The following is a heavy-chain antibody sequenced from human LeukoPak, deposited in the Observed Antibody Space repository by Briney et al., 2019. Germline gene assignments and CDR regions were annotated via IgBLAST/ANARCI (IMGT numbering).Heavy chain of an antibody. CDR3: TREVDGMSAY. D-gene: IGHD1-14*01. Sequence: GGSLRLSCTASGSNFWNYAMSWVRQAPGKGLEWLGFIRSKASGGAIEYDPSVDGRFTISRDDSKSIAYLQMTSLKTEDTATYFCTREVDGMSAYWGQGTLVTVSS. J-gene: IGHJ4*02. V-gene: IGHV3-49*04. CDR2: IRSKASGGAI. CDR1: GSNFWNYA.